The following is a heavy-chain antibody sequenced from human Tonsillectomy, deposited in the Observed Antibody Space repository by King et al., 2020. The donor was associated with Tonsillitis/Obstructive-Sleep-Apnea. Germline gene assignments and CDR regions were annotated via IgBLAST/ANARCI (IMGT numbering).Heavy chain of an antibody. V-gene: IGHV3-23*04. CDR1: GVTFRSYA. D-gene: IGHD3-22*01. CDR3: AKDALYDTSGYYYGGGLDY. Sequence: VQLVESGGGLLQPVGSLILSCAASGVTFRSYAMSWVRQAPGKGLEWVSAIIVSGGSTYLADSVEGRFTIPREKSKNTLYLQMNSLRAEDTAVYYCAKDALYDTSGYYYGGGLDYWGQGTLVTVSS. CDR2: IIVSGGST. J-gene: IGHJ4*02.